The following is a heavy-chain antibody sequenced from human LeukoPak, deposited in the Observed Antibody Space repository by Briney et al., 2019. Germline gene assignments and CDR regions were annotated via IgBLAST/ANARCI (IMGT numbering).Heavy chain of an antibody. D-gene: IGHD4-17*01. CDR3: ARSMTTVTPLDY. J-gene: IGHJ4*02. Sequence: GESLKISCKVSGYIFSNYWIGWVRQMPGKGLEWMGIIYPGDSDSRYSPSFQGQVTLSVDKSINTAYLQWSSLKDSDTAMYYCARSMTTVTPLDYWGQGTLVTVSS. CDR1: GYIFSNYW. V-gene: IGHV5-51*01. CDR2: IYPGDSDS.